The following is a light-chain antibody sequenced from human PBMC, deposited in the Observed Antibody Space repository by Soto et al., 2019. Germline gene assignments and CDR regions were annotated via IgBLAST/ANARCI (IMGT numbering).Light chain of an antibody. Sequence: DVQLTQSPSSLSASVGDRVTITCRTSQTVSGNLHWYQQKPGKAPNLLIYVASNLQDGVPSRFRGGGSGRDFTLTITSLQPEDFATYYCQQSYGASFTFGPGTKVDIK. CDR1: QTVSGN. CDR3: QQSYGASFT. J-gene: IGKJ3*01. CDR2: VAS. V-gene: IGKV1-39*01.